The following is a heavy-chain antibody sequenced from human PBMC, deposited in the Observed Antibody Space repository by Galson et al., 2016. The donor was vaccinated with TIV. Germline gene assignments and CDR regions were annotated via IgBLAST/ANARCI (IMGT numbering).Heavy chain of an antibody. CDR2: IIPLFGSA. J-gene: IGHJ6*02. CDR1: GGSFSSYV. Sequence: SVKVSCKASGGSFSSYVFNWVRQAPGQGLEWMGNIIPLFGSANYAQKFQGRVTITADESTSTAYMELSHLRSEDTAIYYCATGRNTAMDTYYYYYGVDDWGQGTLVTVSS. CDR3: ATGRNTAMDTYYYYYGVDD. D-gene: IGHD5-18*01. V-gene: IGHV1-69*13.